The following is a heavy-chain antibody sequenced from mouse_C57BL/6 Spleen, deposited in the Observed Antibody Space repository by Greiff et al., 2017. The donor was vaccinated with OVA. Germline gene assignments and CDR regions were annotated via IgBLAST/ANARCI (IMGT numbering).Heavy chain of an antibody. J-gene: IGHJ2*01. CDR1: GYTFTSYW. CDR3: ARWTGGGYFDY. V-gene: IGHV1-61*01. CDR2: IYPSDSET. Sequence: QVQLQQPGAELVRPGSSVKLSCKASGYTFTSYWMDWVKQRPGQGLEWIGNIYPSDSETHYNQKFKDKATLTVDKSSSTAYMQLSSLTSEDSAVYYCARWTGGGYFDYWGQGTTLTVSS.